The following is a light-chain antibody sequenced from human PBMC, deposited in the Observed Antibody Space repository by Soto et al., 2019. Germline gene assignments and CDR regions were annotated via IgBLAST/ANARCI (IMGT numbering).Light chain of an antibody. CDR3: YSYTSSSTVV. J-gene: IGLJ2*01. Sequence: QSALTQPASVSGSPGQSITISCTGTSNDVGGYNYVSWYHQYPGKAPKLMIYEVSNRPSGVSDRFSGSKSGNTASLTISGLQAEDEGDYYCYSYTSSSTVVFGGGTKVTVL. CDR1: SNDVGGYNY. CDR2: EVS. V-gene: IGLV2-14*01.